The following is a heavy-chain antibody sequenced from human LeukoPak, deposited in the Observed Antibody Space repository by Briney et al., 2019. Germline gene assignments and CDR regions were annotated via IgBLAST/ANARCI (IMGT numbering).Heavy chain of an antibody. V-gene: IGHV3-23*01. CDR1: GFTFSSYA. Sequence: GGSLRLSCAGSGFTFSSYAMSWVRQAPGKGLEWVSAISDSGDYTYYADSVKGRFTISRDNSKNTLYLHVNSLRAEDTAVYYCAKDTSIGKYCTSGVCSPFDYWGQGTLATVSS. CDR2: ISDSGDYT. D-gene: IGHD2-8*01. CDR3: AKDTSIGKYCTSGVCSPFDY. J-gene: IGHJ4*02.